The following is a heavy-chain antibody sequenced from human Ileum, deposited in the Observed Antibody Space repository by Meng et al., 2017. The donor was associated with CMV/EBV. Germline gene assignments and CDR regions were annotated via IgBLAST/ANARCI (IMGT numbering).Heavy chain of an antibody. D-gene: IGHD1-26*01. CDR1: ADSFSTYS. Sequence: QVQLQQWGAGLLKPSETLSLTCAVSADSFSTYSWHWIRQPAGKGLEWIGRLYTTGTIKYNPSLKSRLTMSLATSKSQFSLNLRSLTAADTAVYYCATTYSDGDWNFDYWGQGTLVTVSS. J-gene: IGHJ4*02. V-gene: IGHV4-59*10. CDR3: ATTYSDGDWNFDY. CDR2: LYTTGTI.